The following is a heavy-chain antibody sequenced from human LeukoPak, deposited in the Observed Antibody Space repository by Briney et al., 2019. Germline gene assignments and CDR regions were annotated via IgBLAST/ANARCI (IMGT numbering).Heavy chain of an antibody. CDR2: IYHSGST. CDR3: ARSSNWFDP. Sequence: PSETLSLTCAVSGYSISSGYYWGWIRQPPGKGLEWIGSIYHSGSTYYNPSLKSRVTISVDTSKNQFSLKLSSVTAADTAVYYCARSSNWFDPWGQETLVTVSS. J-gene: IGHJ5*02. V-gene: IGHV4-38-2*01. D-gene: IGHD6-6*01. CDR1: GYSISSGYY.